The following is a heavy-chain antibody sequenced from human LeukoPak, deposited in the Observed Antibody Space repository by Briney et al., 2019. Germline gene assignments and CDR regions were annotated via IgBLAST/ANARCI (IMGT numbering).Heavy chain of an antibody. Sequence: SETLSLTCAVYGGSFSGYYWSWIRQPAGKGLEWIGRIYTSGSTNYNPSLKSRVTMSVDTSKNQFSLKLSSVTAADTAVYYCARESQYTLGYYMDVWGKGTTVTVSS. V-gene: IGHV4-4*07. CDR2: IYTSGST. D-gene: IGHD2-2*02. CDR3: ARESQYTLGYYMDV. J-gene: IGHJ6*03. CDR1: GGSFSGYY.